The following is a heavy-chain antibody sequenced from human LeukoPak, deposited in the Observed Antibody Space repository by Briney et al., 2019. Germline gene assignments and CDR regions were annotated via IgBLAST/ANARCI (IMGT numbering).Heavy chain of an antibody. V-gene: IGHV4-34*01. CDR2: INHSGST. CDR1: GGSFSGYY. D-gene: IGHD2-2*01. Sequence: SETLSLTCAVYGGSFSGYYWSWIRQPPGKGLEWIGEINHSGSTNYNPSLKSRVTISVDTSKNQISLKLSSVTAADTAVYYCARGVVVVPAANSPYYFDYWGQGTLVTVSS. CDR3: ARGVVVVPAANSPYYFDY. J-gene: IGHJ4*02.